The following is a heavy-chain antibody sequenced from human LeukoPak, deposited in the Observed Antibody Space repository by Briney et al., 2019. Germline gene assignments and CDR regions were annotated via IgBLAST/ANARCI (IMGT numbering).Heavy chain of an antibody. J-gene: IGHJ4*02. CDR1: GYTFTHSY. Sequence: ASVKVSCKPSGYTFTHSYIHWVRQAPGVGLQWMGWISPNNGDTKYAEDFQDRVTMTRDTSISTAYMELTGLTPDDTAVYYCVRSPIGASAYWGRGTLVTVSS. D-gene: IGHD3-10*01. CDR2: ISPNNGDT. V-gene: IGHV1-2*02. CDR3: VRSPIGASAY.